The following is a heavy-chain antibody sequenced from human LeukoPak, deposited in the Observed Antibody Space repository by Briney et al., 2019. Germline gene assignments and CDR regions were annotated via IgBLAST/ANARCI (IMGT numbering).Heavy chain of an antibody. J-gene: IGHJ4*02. D-gene: IGHD5-18*01. Sequence: PSETLSLTCTVSGGSISSGGYYWSWIRQHPGKGLEWIGYIYYSGSTYYNPSLKSRVTISVDTSKNQFSLKLSSVTAADTAVYYCAGSGYSYGYFDYWGQGTLVTVSS. CDR3: AGSGYSYGYFDY. CDR2: IYYSGST. CDR1: GGSISSGGYY. V-gene: IGHV4-31*03.